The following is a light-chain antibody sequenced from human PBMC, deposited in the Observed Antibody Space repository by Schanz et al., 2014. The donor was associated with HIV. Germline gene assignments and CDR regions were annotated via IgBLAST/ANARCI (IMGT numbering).Light chain of an antibody. CDR2: DVS. V-gene: IGLV2-14*01. CDR3: GSYGGSDNMV. CDR1: SSDVGGYNY. Sequence: QSVLTQPASVSGSPGQSITISCTGTSSDVGGYNYVSWYQQHPGKAPKLMIYDVSNRPSGVSNRFFGSKSGNTASLTVSGLQADDEADYYCGSYGGSDNMVFGGGTKLTVL. J-gene: IGLJ3*02.